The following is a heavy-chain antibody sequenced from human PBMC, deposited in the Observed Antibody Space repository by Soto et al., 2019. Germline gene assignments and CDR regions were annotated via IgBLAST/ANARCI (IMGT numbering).Heavy chain of an antibody. V-gene: IGHV3-48*03. D-gene: IGHD2-2*01. J-gene: IGHJ3*02. CDR3: AREGFASTNDAFDI. CDR2: ISSSGSTI. CDR1: GFTFSSYE. Sequence: GGSLRLSCAASGFTFSSYEMNWVRQAPGKGLEWVSYISSSGSTIYYADSVKGRFTISRDNAKNSLYLQMNSLRAEDTAVYYCAREGFASTNDAFDIWGQGTMVTVSS.